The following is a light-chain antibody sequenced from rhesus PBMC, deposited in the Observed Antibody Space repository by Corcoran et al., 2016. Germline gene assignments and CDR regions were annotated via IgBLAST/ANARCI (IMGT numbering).Light chain of an antibody. Sequence: DIQMTQSPSSLSASVGDTVTITCRASQSISSWLAWYQQKPGKAPKFLIYKASTLQSGVPSRFSGSGSGTALTLTISSLQSEDFATYYCQQYNSSPVTFGQGTKVEIK. J-gene: IGKJ1*01. CDR1: QSISSW. V-gene: IGKV1-22*01. CDR2: KAS. CDR3: QQYNSSPVT.